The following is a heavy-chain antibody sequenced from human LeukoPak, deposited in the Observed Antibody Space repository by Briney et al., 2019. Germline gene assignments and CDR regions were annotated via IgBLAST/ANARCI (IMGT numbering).Heavy chain of an antibody. J-gene: IGHJ5*02. V-gene: IGHV3-48*01. CDR2: ISSSSSTI. CDR3: ARSYYYDSSGYPWFDP. D-gene: IGHD3-22*01. CDR1: GFTFSSYS. Sequence: PGGSLRLSRAASGFTFSSYSMNWVRQAPGKGLEWVSYISSSSSTIYYADSVKGRFTISRDNAKNSLYLQMNSLRAEDTAVYYCARSYYYDSSGYPWFDPWGQGTLSPSPQ.